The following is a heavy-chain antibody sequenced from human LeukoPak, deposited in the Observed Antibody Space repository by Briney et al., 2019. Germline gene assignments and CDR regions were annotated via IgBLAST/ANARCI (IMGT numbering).Heavy chain of an antibody. CDR3: AREGVAGVNWFDP. V-gene: IGHV6-1*01. Sequence: SQTLSLTCAISGDSVSSDGASWNWIRQSPSRGLEWLGRTYYRSKWYNDYAISLKSRITINPDTSKNQFSLQLSSVSPEDTAMYWCAREGVAGVNWFDPWGQGTLVTVSS. J-gene: IGHJ5*02. CDR1: GDSVSSDGAS. CDR2: TYYRSKWYN. D-gene: IGHD6-19*01.